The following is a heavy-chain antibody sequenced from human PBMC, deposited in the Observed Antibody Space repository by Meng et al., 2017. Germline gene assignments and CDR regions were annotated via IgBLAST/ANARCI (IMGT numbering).Heavy chain of an antibody. D-gene: IGHD3-10*01. CDR3: ARDRLRGFGELQNNYYGMDV. Sequence: GESLKISCAASGFTFSSYSMNWVRQAPGKGLEWVSSISSSSSYIYYADSVKGRFTISRDNAKNSLYLQMSSLRAEDTAVYYCARDRLRGFGELQNNYYGMDVWGQGITVTISS. V-gene: IGHV3-21*01. CDR1: GFTFSSYS. J-gene: IGHJ6*02. CDR2: ISSSSSYI.